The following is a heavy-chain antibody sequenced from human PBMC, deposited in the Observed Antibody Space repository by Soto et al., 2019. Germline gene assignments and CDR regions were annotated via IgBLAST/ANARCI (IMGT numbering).Heavy chain of an antibody. CDR2: IYPGDSDT. J-gene: IGHJ4*02. CDR1: GYSFTSYW. V-gene: IGHV5-51*01. Sequence: PGESLKISCKGFGYSFTSYWIGWVLQMPGKGLEWMGIIYPGDSDTRYSPSFQGQVTISADKSISTAYLQWSSLKASDTAMYYCARHGRVLWFGELLSINDYWGQGTLVTVSS. CDR3: ARHGRVLWFGELLSINDY. D-gene: IGHD3-10*01.